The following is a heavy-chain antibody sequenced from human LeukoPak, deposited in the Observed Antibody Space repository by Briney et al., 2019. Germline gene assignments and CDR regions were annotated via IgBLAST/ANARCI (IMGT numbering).Heavy chain of an antibody. D-gene: IGHD3-22*01. V-gene: IGHV3-9*01. CDR2: ISWNSGSI. J-gene: IGHJ4*02. Sequence: GRSLRLSCAASGFTFDDYAMHWVRQAPGKGLEWVSGISWNSGSIGYADSVKGRFTISRDNAKNTLYLQMNSLRAEDTAVYYCAREDFTMIVVDPPFDYWGQGTLVTVSS. CDR3: AREDFTMIVVDPPFDY. CDR1: GFTFDDYA.